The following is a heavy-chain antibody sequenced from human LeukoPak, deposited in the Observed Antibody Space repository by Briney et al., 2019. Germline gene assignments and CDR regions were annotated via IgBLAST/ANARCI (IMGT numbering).Heavy chain of an antibody. CDR2: ISGSGGST. J-gene: IGHJ3*02. V-gene: IGHV3-23*01. D-gene: IGHD3-22*01. CDR3: AKGRYYYDSSDAFDI. Sequence: GGSLRLSCAASGFTFSSYAMSWVRQAPGKGLEWISAISGSGGSTYYADSVKGRFTISRDNSKNTLFLQMNSLRAEDTAVYYCAKGRYYYDSSDAFDIWGQGTMVTVSS. CDR1: GFTFSSYA.